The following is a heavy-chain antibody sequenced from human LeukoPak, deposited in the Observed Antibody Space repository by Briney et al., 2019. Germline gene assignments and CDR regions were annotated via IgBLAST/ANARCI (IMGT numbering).Heavy chain of an antibody. V-gene: IGHV4-4*02. CDR2: MYICGTT. CDR3: AGLVGRYSSGLYDYYFDY. CDR1: GDPINSLDL. D-gene: IGHD3-22*01. Sequence: SETLSLTCTVSGDPINSLDLWSWVRQPPGEGLEWIGEMYICGTTHSNSSVNSRVTISIDKSKNEFCLNLSYVTAPGTAVYYCAGLVGRYSSGLYDYYFDYWGQGTLVTVSS. J-gene: IGHJ4*02.